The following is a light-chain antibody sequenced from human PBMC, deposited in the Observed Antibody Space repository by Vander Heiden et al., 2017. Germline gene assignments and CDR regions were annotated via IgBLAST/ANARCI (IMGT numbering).Light chain of an antibody. J-gene: IGKJ2*01. Sequence: DLVMPQSPDSLAVSLGERATINCKSSRSVLYSSNNKNYLAWYQQKPGQPPKLLIYWASTRESGVPDRFSGSGSGTDFTLTISSLQAEDVAVYYCQQYYSIPYTFGQGTKLEIK. CDR1: RSVLYSSNNKNY. V-gene: IGKV4-1*01. CDR2: WAS. CDR3: QQYYSIPYT.